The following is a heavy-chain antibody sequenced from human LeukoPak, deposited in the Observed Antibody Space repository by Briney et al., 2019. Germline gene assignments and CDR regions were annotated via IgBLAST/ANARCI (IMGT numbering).Heavy chain of an antibody. CDR1: GFTFSNYG. Sequence: GGSLRLSCTASGFTFSNYGMHWVRQAPGKGLEGGAVISYDGSNEYYADSVKGRFTISRDNSKNTLFLQMNSLRPEDTAVYHCAKVALFSGYYPPFDYWGQGTLVTVSS. CDR3: AKVALFSGYYPPFDY. J-gene: IGHJ4*02. D-gene: IGHD3-22*01. V-gene: IGHV3-30*18. CDR2: ISYDGSNE.